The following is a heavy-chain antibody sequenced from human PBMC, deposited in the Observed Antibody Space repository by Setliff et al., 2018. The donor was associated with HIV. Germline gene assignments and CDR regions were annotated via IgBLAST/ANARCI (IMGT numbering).Heavy chain of an antibody. CDR2: IYHSGST. J-gene: IGHJ1*01. CDR3: ARQWRDQYNSGVSTEYFQH. V-gene: IGHV4-38-2*01. D-gene: IGHD3-22*01. CDR1: AYSISSGYY. Sequence: PSETLSLTCAVSAYSISSGYYWGWIRQPPGKGLEWIGSIYHSGSTYYNPSLMSRVTISVDTSKNQFSLKLRSVTAADTAVYYCARQWRDQYNSGVSTEYFQHWGLGTLVTVSS.